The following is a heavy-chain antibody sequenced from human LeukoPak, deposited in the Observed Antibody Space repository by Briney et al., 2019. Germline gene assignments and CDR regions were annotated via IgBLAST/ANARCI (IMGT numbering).Heavy chain of an antibody. CDR3: AKLGHQLLSGLDQGLAFDP. Sequence: GASVKVSCKASGGTFSSYAISWVRQAPGQGLEWMRGIIPIFGTANYAQKFQGRVTITADESTSTAYMELSSLRSEDTAVYYCAKLGHQLLSGLDQGLAFDPWGQGTLVTVSS. CDR2: IIPIFGTA. J-gene: IGHJ5*02. CDR1: GGTFSSYA. V-gene: IGHV1-69*13. D-gene: IGHD2-2*01.